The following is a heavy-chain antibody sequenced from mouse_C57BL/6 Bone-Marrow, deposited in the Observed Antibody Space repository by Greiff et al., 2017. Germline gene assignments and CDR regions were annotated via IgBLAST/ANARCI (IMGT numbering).Heavy chain of an antibody. Sequence: VQLVESGAELARPGASVKLSCKASGYTFTSYGISWVKQRTGQGLEWIGEIYPRSGNTYYNEKFKGKATLTADKYSSTAYMELRSLTSEDSAVYFCARVGYSNFAYWGQGTLVTVSA. CDR3: ARVGYSNFAY. J-gene: IGHJ3*01. CDR1: GYTFTSYG. V-gene: IGHV1-81*01. CDR2: IYPRSGNT. D-gene: IGHD2-5*01.